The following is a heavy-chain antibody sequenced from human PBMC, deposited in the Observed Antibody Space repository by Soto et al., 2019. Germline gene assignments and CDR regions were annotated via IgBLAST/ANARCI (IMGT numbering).Heavy chain of an antibody. CDR2: IYHGGST. CDR1: GGSITIDHYY. Sequence: QLQLHESGPGLVKPSETLSLTCTVFGGSITIDHYYWSWIRQPPGKGLEWIATIYHGGSTFYNPSLKRRVPISMDKSTIQFSLKLNSVTAADTAVYFCARSLGDSRTGGDAFHVWGQGTMATVSS. D-gene: IGHD6-13*01. J-gene: IGHJ3*01. V-gene: IGHV4-39*01. CDR3: ARSLGDSRTGGDAFHV.